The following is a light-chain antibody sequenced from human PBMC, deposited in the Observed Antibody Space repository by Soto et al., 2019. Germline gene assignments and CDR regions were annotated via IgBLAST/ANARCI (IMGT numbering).Light chain of an antibody. V-gene: IGKV3-15*01. CDR3: QYYNNWPPWT. Sequence: EIVMTQSPATLSVSPGERATLSCRASQSINNNLAWYQQKPGQAPRLLVYGASTRATGIPARFSGSGSGTEFTLTISSLQSEEFAVYYWQYYNNWPPWTFGPGTKVEIK. CDR1: QSINNN. J-gene: IGKJ1*01. CDR2: GAS.